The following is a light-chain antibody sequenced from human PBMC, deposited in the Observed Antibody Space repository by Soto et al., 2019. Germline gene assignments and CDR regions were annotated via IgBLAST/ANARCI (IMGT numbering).Light chain of an antibody. CDR1: QGIRND. V-gene: IGKV1-33*01. CDR2: DAS. J-gene: IGKJ5*01. Sequence: DIQMTQSPSSLSASVGDRVTITCRASQGIRNDLGWYQQKPGKAPKRLIYDASNLEAGVPSRFRGSGSGTDFTFTISRLQPEDIATYYCQQYENLPTFGQGTRLEI. CDR3: QQYENLPT.